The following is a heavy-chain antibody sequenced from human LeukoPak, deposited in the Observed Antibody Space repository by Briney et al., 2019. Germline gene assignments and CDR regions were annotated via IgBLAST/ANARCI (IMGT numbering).Heavy chain of an antibody. CDR3: ARDPWLVRGVIRFNWFDP. CDR1: GVSISGNY. V-gene: IGHV4-59*12. CDR2: IFYTGST. Sequence: SETLSLTCTVSGVSISGNYWSWIRQPPGKGLEWIGYIFYTGSTNYNPSLKSRVTMSVDTSKNQFSLKLSSVTAADTAVYYCARDPWLVRGVIRFNWFDPWGQGTLVTVSS. D-gene: IGHD3-10*01. J-gene: IGHJ5*02.